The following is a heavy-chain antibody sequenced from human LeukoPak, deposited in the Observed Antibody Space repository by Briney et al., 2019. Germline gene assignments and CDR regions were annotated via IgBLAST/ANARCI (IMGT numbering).Heavy chain of an antibody. D-gene: IGHD3-22*01. Sequence: PGGSLRLSCAASGFTFSSYAMHWVRQAPGKGLEWVAVISYDGSNKYYAGSVKGRFTISRDNSKNTLYLQMNSLRAEDTAVYYCARAKRSYYYDSSGYFGYWGQGTLVTVSS. J-gene: IGHJ4*02. CDR1: GFTFSSYA. V-gene: IGHV3-30*04. CDR3: ARAKRSYYYDSSGYFGY. CDR2: ISYDGSNK.